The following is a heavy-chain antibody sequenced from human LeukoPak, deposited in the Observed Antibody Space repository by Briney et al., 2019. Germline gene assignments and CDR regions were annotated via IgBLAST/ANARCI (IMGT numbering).Heavy chain of an antibody. CDR1: GFTCSSYS. CDR3: ASTLGGKGWSY. CDR2: ISSSSSYI. Sequence: PGGSLRLXCAASGFTCSSYSMNWVRRAPGKGLEWVSSISSSSSYIYYADSVKGRFTISRDNAKNSLYLQMNSLRAEDTAVYYCASTLGGKGWSYWGQGTLVTVSS. J-gene: IGHJ4*02. V-gene: IGHV3-21*01. D-gene: IGHD4-23*01.